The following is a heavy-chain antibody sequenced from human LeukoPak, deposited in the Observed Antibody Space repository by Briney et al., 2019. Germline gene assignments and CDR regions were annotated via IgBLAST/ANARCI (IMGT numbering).Heavy chain of an antibody. Sequence: SETLSLTCTVSGGSISNYWSWIRQPPGKGLEWIGDIYSSGSTNYNPSLTSRVPISVDTSNNHYSLRLSTVTAADTAVYFCVSERPTPGGGTFYYVDVWGKGSTVTAS. J-gene: IGHJ6*03. V-gene: IGHV4-4*09. CDR3: VSERPTPGGGTFYYVDV. CDR1: GGSISNY. D-gene: IGHD3-16*01. CDR2: IYSSGST.